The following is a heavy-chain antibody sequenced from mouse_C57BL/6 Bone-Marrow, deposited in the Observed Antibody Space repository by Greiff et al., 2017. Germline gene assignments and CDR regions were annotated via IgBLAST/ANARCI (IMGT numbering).Heavy chain of an antibody. J-gene: IGHJ2*01. D-gene: IGHD1-1*01. CDR1: GFSLTSYG. CDR3: ARNSPFTAVVDY. CDR2: IWSGGST. V-gene: IGHV2-2*01. Sequence: VQLQQSGPGLVQPSQSLSITCTVSGFSLTSYGVHWVRQSPGKGLEWLGVIWSGGSTDYNAAFISSLSISKDNSKSQIFFKMNSLQADDTAIYYCARNSPFTAVVDYWGQGTTLTVSS.